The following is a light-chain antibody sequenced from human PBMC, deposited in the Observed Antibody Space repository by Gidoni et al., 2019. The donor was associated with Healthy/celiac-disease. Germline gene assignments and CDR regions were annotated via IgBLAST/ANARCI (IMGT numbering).Light chain of an antibody. V-gene: IGLV2-14*03. J-gene: IGLJ1*01. CDR3: SSYTSSSTYV. CDR2: DVS. CDR1: SSDVGGYND. Sequence: QSALTQPASVSGSPAQSITISCTGTSSDVGGYNDVSWYQQHPGKAPKLMIYDVSNRPSGVSNRFSGSKSGNTTSLTISGLQAEDEADYYCSSYTSSSTYVFGTGTKVTVL.